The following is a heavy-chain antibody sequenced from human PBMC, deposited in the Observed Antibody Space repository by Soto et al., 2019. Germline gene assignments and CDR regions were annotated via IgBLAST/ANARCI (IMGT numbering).Heavy chain of an antibody. V-gene: IGHV3-23*01. CDR1: GFTFSSYG. D-gene: IGHD3-22*01. CDR3: VRDYYDTSGYPNTFDM. CDR2: IRAGGDGT. Sequence: GGSLRLSCEASGFTFSSYGMSWVRQAPGKGLEWVSSIRAGGDGTYYADSVKGRFSISRDNSKNSLYLDLTRLRAEDTAVYFCVRDYYDTSGYPNTFDMWGQGTMVTVSS. J-gene: IGHJ3*02.